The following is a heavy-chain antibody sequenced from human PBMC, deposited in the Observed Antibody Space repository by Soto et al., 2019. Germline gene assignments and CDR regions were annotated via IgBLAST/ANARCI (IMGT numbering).Heavy chain of an antibody. V-gene: IGHV3-74*01. D-gene: IGHD1-1*01. CDR2: MNRDGTNI. Sequence: EVQLVESGGGLVQPGGSLRLSCAASEFTFNVYWVHWVRQAPGKGLVWVAYMNRDGTNINYADSVKGRFTISRDHAKNALYLQMNSLRVEDTAVYYCVRDRGQPDAFDIWGQGTVVTVSA. J-gene: IGHJ3*02. CDR3: VRDRGQPDAFDI. CDR1: EFTFNVYW.